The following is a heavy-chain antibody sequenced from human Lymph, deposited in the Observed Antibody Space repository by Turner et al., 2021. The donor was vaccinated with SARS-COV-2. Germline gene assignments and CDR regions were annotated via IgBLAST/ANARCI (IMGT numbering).Heavy chain of an antibody. Sequence: EVQLVESGGGLVQPGQSLRLSCTASGFTFGDYAMSWVRQAPGKGLEWVGFIRSKAYGGTTQYAESVKGRFTISRDDSKSIAYLQMNSLKTEDTAVYYCTRVKYCTGGSCYGYHFDYWGQGTLVTVSS. CDR2: IRSKAYGGTT. V-gene: IGHV3-49*04. CDR3: TRVKYCTGGSCYGYHFDY. CDR1: GFTFGDYA. J-gene: IGHJ4*02. D-gene: IGHD2-15*01.